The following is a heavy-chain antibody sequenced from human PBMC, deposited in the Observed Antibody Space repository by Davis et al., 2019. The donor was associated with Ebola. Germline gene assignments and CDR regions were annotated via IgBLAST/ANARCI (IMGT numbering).Heavy chain of an antibody. D-gene: IGHD3-10*01. CDR3: ARVLVVRGVTIGGTFDY. CDR2: INPNSGAT. V-gene: IGHV1-2*06. Sequence: ASVKVSCKASGYTFTGYYMHWLRQAPGQGLEWMGRINPNSGATNYAQKFQGRVTMTRDTSISTAYMELSRLRSDDTAVYYCARVLVVRGVTIGGTFDYWGQGTLVTVSS. J-gene: IGHJ4*02. CDR1: GYTFTGYY.